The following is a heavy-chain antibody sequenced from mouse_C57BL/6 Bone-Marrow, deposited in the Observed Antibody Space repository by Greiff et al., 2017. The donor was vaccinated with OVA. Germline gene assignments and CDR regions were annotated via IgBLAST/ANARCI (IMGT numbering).Heavy chain of an antibody. V-gene: IGHV1-39*01. CDR1: GYSFTDYN. J-gene: IGHJ1*03. CDR2: INPNYGTT. D-gene: IGHD1-1*01. CDR3: AFYYCSSYRYFDV. Sequence: EVQLQQSGPELVKPGASVKISCKASGYSFTDYNMNWVKQSNGKSLEWIGVINPNYGTTSYNQKFKGKATLTVDQSSSTAYMQLNCLTSEDSAVYDCAFYYCSSYRYFDVWGTGTTVTVSS.